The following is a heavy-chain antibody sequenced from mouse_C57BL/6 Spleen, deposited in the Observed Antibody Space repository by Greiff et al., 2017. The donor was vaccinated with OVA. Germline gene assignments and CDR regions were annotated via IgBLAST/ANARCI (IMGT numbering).Heavy chain of an antibody. J-gene: IGHJ2*01. CDR1: GYTFTSYW. CDR2: IYPGSGST. CDR3: ARSISYYFDY. V-gene: IGHV1-55*01. Sequence: VKLLQPGAELVKPGASVKMSCKASGYTFTSYWITWVKQRPGQGLEWIGDIYPGSGSTNYNEKFKSKATLTVDTSSSTAYMQLSSLTSEDSAVYYCARSISYYFDYWGQGTTLTVSS. D-gene: IGHD2-3*01.